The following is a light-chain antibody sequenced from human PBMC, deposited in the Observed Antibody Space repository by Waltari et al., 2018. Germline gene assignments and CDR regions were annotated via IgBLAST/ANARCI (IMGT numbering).Light chain of an antibody. CDR3: LQHNSYPFT. V-gene: IGKV1-17*01. CDR1: QGISSY. J-gene: IGKJ3*01. Sequence: DIHMTQSPSSLSASVGDTVTITCRASQGISSYLNWFQQKPGKAPKLLIYAATTLQSGVPSRFSGSGSGTEFTLTISSLQPEDFAAYYCLQHNSYPFTFGPGTKLDIK. CDR2: AAT.